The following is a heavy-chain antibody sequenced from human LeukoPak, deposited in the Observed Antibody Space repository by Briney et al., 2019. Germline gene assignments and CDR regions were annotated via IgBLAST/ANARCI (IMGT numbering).Heavy chain of an antibody. V-gene: IGHV4-34*01. CDR2: INHSGST. Sequence: SSETLSLTCAVYGGSFSGYYWSWIRQPPGKGLGWIGEINHSGSTNYNPSLKSRVTISVDTSKNQFSLKLSSVTAADTAVYYCARRYYDSSGYFDYWGQGTLVTVSS. CDR1: GGSFSGYY. J-gene: IGHJ4*02. CDR3: ARRYYDSSGYFDY. D-gene: IGHD3-22*01.